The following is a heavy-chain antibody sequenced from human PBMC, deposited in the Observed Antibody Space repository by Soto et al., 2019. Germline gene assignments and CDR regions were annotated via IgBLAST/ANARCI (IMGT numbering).Heavy chain of an antibody. CDR3: ARDNWNGAYYGLDV. J-gene: IGHJ6*02. Sequence: EAQLVESGGGLVQPGGSLRLSCAASGFTFKSYWMSWVRQAPGKGLEWVANINQDGSEKYYAESVKGRFTISRDNANDSVFLQLNSLRAEDSAVYFCARDNWNGAYYGLDVWGQGTTVTVS. CDR2: INQDGSEK. CDR1: GFTFKSYW. V-gene: IGHV3-7*03. D-gene: IGHD1-20*01.